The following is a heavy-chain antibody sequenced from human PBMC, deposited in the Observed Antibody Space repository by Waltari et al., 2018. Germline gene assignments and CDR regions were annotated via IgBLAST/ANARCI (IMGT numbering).Heavy chain of an antibody. CDR2: IKQDGSEK. J-gene: IGHJ5*02. CDR1: GFTFSTYW. CDR3: ARYSSGAYWFDP. V-gene: IGHV3-7*01. D-gene: IGHD6-19*01. Sequence: EVRLVESGGGLVQPGGSLRLSCAASGFTFSTYWMNWVRQAPGKGLEWVANIKQDGSEKKYLDTGKGRFTISRDNAQNSLYLQMNSLRGEDTAVYYCARYSSGAYWFDPWGQGTLVTVSS.